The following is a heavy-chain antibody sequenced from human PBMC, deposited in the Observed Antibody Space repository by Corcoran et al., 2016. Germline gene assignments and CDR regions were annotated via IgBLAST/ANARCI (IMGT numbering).Heavy chain of an antibody. CDR3: ARAWSSTYNWFDP. Sequence: QVQLVQSGAEGKKSGASEKVSYKASGYTFTSYGISWVRQAPGQGLEWMGWISAYNGNTNYAQKLQGRVTMTTDTSTSTAYMELRSLRSDDTAVYYWARAWSSTYNWFDPWGQGTPVTVSS. J-gene: IGHJ5*02. D-gene: IGHD2-8*02. CDR1: GYTFTSYG. CDR2: ISAYNGNT. V-gene: IGHV1-18*01.